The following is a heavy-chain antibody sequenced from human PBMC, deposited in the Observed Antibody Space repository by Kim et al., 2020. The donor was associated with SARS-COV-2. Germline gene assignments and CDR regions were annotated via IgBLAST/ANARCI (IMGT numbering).Heavy chain of an antibody. D-gene: IGHD3-22*01. CDR1: GFTFSSYG. Sequence: GGSLRLSCAASGFTFSSYGMHWVRQAPGKGLEWVAVISYDGSNKYYADSVKGRFTISRDNSKNTLYLQMNSLRAEDTAVYYCAKTIGYYYDSSGYLDYWGQGTLVTVSS. CDR2: ISYDGSNK. CDR3: AKTIGYYYDSSGYLDY. V-gene: IGHV3-30*18. J-gene: IGHJ4*02.